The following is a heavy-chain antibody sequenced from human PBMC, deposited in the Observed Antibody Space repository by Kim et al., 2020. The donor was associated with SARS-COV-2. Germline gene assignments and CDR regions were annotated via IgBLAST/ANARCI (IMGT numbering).Heavy chain of an antibody. D-gene: IGHD2-15*01. CDR3: ASGGRGGSCYSD. J-gene: IGHJ4*02. Sequence: SETLSLTCTVSGYSISSGYYWGWIRQPPGTGRWWSGSICHGRSSYYNTSLKSRLTISVATSKNQFSRKLSSVTAADTAVYYCASGGRGGSCYSDWGQGTLVTVSS. V-gene: IGHV4-38-2*02. CDR2: ICHGRSS. CDR1: GYSISSGYY.